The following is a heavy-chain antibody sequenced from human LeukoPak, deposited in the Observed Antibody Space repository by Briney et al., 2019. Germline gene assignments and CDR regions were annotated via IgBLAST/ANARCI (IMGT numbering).Heavy chain of an antibody. CDR2: IYHSGST. J-gene: IGHJ4*02. CDR3: ATYGSGSGYFDY. D-gene: IGHD3-10*01. Sequence: KPSETLSLTCTVSGYSISSGYYWGWIRQPPGKGLEWIGSIYHSGSTYYNPSLKIRVTISVDTSKNQFSLKLSSVTAADTAVYYCATYGSGSGYFDYWGQGTLVTVSS. CDR1: GYSISSGYY. V-gene: IGHV4-38-2*02.